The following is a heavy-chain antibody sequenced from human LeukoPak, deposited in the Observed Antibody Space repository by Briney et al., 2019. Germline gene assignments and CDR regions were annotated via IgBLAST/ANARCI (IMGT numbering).Heavy chain of an antibody. D-gene: IGHD5-12*01. J-gene: IGHJ4*02. CDR2: LNPRSGAT. V-gene: IGHV1-2*02. CDR1: GYTFVDYY. Sequence: ASVKVSCKASGYTFVDYYLYWVRQAPGQGLEWMGWLNPRSGATNYAQKFQARVTMTRDTSINTAYMELSRLRSDDTPAYYCARDHRRGSTGYDMPADWGQGTLVTVSS. CDR3: ARDHRRGSTGYDMPAD.